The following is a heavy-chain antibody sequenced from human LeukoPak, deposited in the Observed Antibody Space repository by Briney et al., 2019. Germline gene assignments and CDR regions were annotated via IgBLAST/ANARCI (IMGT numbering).Heavy chain of an antibody. D-gene: IGHD3-3*01. J-gene: IGHJ4*02. Sequence: GGSLRLSCAASGFTLSNAWMSGVRQAPGKGLEWVGRIKSKTDGGTTDYAAPVKGRFTISRDDSKNTLYLQMNSLKTEDTAVYYCTTDPSGWRFLAHYFDYWGQGTLVTVSS. CDR1: GFTLSNAW. CDR2: IKSKTDGGTT. V-gene: IGHV3-15*01. CDR3: TTDPSGWRFLAHYFDY.